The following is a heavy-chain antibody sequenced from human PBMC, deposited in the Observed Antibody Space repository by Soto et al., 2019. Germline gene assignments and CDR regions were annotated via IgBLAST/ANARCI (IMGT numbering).Heavy chain of an antibody. V-gene: IGHV3-21*01. D-gene: IGHD2-15*01. J-gene: IGHJ4*02. CDR3: ARDNCSGGSCPLDY. CDR1: GFTFSSYS. Sequence: EVQLVESGGGLVKPGGSLRLSCAASGFTFSSYSMKWVRQAPGKGLEWVSSISSSSSYIYYADSVKGRFTISRDNAKNSLYLQMNSLRAEDTAVYYCARDNCSGGSCPLDYWGQGTLVTVSS. CDR2: ISSSSSYI.